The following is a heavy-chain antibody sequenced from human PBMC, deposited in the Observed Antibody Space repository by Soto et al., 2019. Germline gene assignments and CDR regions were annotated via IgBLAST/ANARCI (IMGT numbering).Heavy chain of an antibody. CDR2: IWYDGNNK. CDR1: GFTFSHYG. V-gene: IGHV3-33*01. CDR3: ARHQSGYNDY. Sequence: SGGGVVPPGRSLRLSCAASGFTFSHYGMHWVRQAPGKGLEWLAIIWYDGNNKYYADSVKGRFTISRDNSKNMLYLQMNSLRAEDTAVYHCARHQSGYNDYWGQGTLVTVSS. D-gene: IGHD5-12*01. J-gene: IGHJ4*02.